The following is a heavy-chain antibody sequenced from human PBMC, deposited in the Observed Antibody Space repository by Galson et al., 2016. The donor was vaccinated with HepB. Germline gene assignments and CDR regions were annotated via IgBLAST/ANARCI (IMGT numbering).Heavy chain of an antibody. CDR2: LYYSGRT. D-gene: IGHD1-7*01. CDR1: GASISSNDCF. Sequence: ETLSLTCAVSGASISSNDCFWGWIRQPPGKGLEWIGSLYYSGRTYYNPSLKSPVTISVDTSKNQLSLKLNSVTAAATAPHYCSRLNWNYVGRDLDYWGQGTLVTVSS. J-gene: IGHJ4*02. V-gene: IGHV4-39*01. CDR3: SRLNWNYVGRDLDY.